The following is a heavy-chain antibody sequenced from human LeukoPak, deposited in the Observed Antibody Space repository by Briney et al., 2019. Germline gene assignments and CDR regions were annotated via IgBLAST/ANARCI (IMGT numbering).Heavy chain of an antibody. CDR3: ARGKYSSSWYEFNY. J-gene: IGHJ4*02. V-gene: IGHV4-4*07. CDR1: GGPISSYY. CDR2: IYTSGST. D-gene: IGHD6-13*01. Sequence: PSETLSLTCTVSGGPISSYYWSWIRQPAGKGLEWIGRIYTSGSTNYNPSLKSRVTMSVDTSKNQFSLKLSSVTAADTAAYYCARGKYSSSWYEFNYWGQGTLVTVSS.